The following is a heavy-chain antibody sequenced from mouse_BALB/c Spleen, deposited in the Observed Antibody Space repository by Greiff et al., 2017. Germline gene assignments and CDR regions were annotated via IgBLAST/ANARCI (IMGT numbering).Heavy chain of an antibody. Sequence: EVQLVESGPGLVKPSQSLSLTCSVTGYSITSGYYWNWIRQFPGNKLEWMGYISYDGSNNYNPSLKNRISITRDTSKNQFFLKLNSVTTEDTATYYCARGLDYDYAMDYWGQGTSVTVSS. D-gene: IGHD2-4*01. CDR1: GYSITSGYY. V-gene: IGHV3-6*02. CDR3: ARGLDYDYAMDY. J-gene: IGHJ4*01. CDR2: ISYDGSN.